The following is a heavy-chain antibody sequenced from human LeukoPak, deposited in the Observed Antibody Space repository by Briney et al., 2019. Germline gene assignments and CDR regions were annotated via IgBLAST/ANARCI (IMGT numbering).Heavy chain of an antibody. CDR3: ARTLFYDSSGYFGY. V-gene: IGHV3-21*01. Sequence: PGGSLRLSCAASGFTFSTYSLNWVRQAPGKGLEWVSSISSSSSYIYYADSVKGRFTISRDNAKNSLYLQMNSLRAEDTAVYCCARTLFYDSSGYFGYWGRGTLVTVSS. J-gene: IGHJ4*02. CDR1: GFTFSTYS. D-gene: IGHD3-22*01. CDR2: ISSSSSYI.